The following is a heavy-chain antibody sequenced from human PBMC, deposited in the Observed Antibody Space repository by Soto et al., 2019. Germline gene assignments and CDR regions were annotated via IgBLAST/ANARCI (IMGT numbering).Heavy chain of an antibody. Sequence: QVQVVESGGGVVQPGRSLRLSCAASGFTFRTYSMHWVRQAPGKGLEWVAVISHDGSNTDYGDSVKGRFTISRDNSKSTLPWKMNSLRPEDTGVYYFAKDAVSTEYFFASWGKGTLVSVPS. J-gene: IGHJ4*02. V-gene: IGHV3-30*18. CDR3: AKDAVSTEYFFAS. CDR2: ISHDGSNT. CDR1: GFTFRTYS.